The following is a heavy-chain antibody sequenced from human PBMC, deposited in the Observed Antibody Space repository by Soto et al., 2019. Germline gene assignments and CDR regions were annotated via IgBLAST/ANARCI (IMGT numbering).Heavy chain of an antibody. V-gene: IGHV2-5*02. CDR1: GFSLSTSGVG. CDR2: IFWDDDK. J-gene: IGHJ6*02. Sequence: QITLKESGPTLVKPTQTLTLTCTFSGFSLSTSGVGVGWIRQPPGKALEWLALIFWDDDKRYSPSLKSRLTIPQDTSKNQVVLTMTNMDPVDAATYYCTHHGYYSYGMDVWGQGTTVTVSS. CDR3: THHGYYSYGMDV.